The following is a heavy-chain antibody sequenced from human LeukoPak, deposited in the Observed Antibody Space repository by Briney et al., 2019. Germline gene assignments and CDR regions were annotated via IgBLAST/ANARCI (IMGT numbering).Heavy chain of an antibody. V-gene: IGHV3-7*01. D-gene: IGHD3-22*01. CDR2: IKQDGSEK. CDR1: GFTFSSYW. Sequence: GGSLRLSCAASGFTFSSYWMSWVRQAPGKGLEWVANIKQDGSEKYYVDSVKGRFTISRDNAKNSLYLQMNSLRAEDTAVYYCAKGTYYYDSSGYYDFDYWGQGTLVTVSS. J-gene: IGHJ4*02. CDR3: AKGTYYYDSSGYYDFDY.